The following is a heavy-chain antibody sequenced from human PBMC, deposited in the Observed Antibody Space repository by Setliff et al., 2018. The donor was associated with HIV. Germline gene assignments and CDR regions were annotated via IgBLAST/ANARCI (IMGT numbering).Heavy chain of an antibody. J-gene: IGHJ3*02. CDR2: ISGYNGIT. CDR1: GYTLTSYG. Sequence: ASVKVSCKASGYTLTSYGISWVRQAPGQGLEGMGWISGYNGITKYSQKLQGRVTMTTDTSTSTAYMELRSLRSEDTAVYYCARDISPSGSYHKGYAFDIWGQGTMVTVSS. D-gene: IGHD1-26*01. CDR3: ARDISPSGSYHKGYAFDI. V-gene: IGHV1-18*01.